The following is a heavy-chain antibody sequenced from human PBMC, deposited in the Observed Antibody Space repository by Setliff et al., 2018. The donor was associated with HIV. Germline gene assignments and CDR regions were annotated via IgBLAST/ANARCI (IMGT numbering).Heavy chain of an antibody. CDR1: GFTFSSYA. D-gene: IGHD6-19*01. V-gene: IGHV3-20*04. CDR2: ISWSGGGT. Sequence: PGGSLRLSCAASGFTFSSYAMAWVRQAPGKGLEWVSGISWSGGGTGYAASVKGRFTISRDDAKNSLYLQMSSLRVEDTAVYYCARHSDWYGNDAFDIWGQGTRVTVSS. J-gene: IGHJ3*02. CDR3: ARHSDWYGNDAFDI.